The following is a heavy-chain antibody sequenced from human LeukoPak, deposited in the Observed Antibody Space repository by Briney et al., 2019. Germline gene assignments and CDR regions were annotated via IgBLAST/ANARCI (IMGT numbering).Heavy chain of an antibody. J-gene: IGHJ4*02. CDR2: IYTSGST. V-gene: IGHV4-61*02. CDR1: GGSISSGSYY. Sequence: SETLSLTCTVSGGSISSGSYYWSWIRQPAGKGLEWIGRIYTSGSTNYNPSLKSRVTISVDTSKNQFSLKLSSVTAADTAVYYRARDNHYWGQGTLVTVSS. CDR3: ARDNHY.